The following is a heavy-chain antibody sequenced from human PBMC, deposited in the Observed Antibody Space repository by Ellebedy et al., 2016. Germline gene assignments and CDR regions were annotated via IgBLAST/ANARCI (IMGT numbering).Heavy chain of an antibody. CDR1: GFSLSNYW. V-gene: IGHV3-7*03. CDR3: HGSGRGGY. J-gene: IGHJ4*02. Sequence: GGSLRLSCSASGFSLSNYWMTWVRQAPGKGLEWVANIKQDGSEKYYVDSVKGRFTISRDNAKNSLYLQMNSLRAEDTAVYYCHGSGRGGYWGQGTPVTVSS. D-gene: IGHD3-10*01. CDR2: IKQDGSEK.